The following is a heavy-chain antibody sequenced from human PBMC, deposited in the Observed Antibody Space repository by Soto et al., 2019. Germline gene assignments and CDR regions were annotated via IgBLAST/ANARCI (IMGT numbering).Heavy chain of an antibody. CDR2: ISGSGGST. D-gene: IGHD7-27*01. V-gene: IGHV3-23*01. CDR1: GFTFSSYA. CDR3: AKDTANWGLTDAFDI. J-gene: IGHJ3*02. Sequence: GGSLRLSCAASGFTFSSYAMSWVRQAPGKGLEWVSAISGSGGSTYYADSVKGRFTISRDNSKNTLYLQMNSLRAEDTSVYYCAKDTANWGLTDAFDIWGQGTMVTVSS.